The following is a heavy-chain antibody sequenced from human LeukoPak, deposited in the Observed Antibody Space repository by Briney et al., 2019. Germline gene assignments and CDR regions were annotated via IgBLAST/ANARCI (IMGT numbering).Heavy chain of an antibody. CDR1: GFTFSSYW. Sequence: GGSLRLSCAASGFTFSSYWMSWVRQAPGKGLEWVANIKQDGSEKYYVDSVKGRFTISRDNAKNSLYLQMNSLRAEDTAVYYCARACGGEPDRFDYWGQGTLVAVSS. V-gene: IGHV3-7*01. J-gene: IGHJ4*02. CDR3: ARACGGEPDRFDY. D-gene: IGHD2-21*01. CDR2: IKQDGSEK.